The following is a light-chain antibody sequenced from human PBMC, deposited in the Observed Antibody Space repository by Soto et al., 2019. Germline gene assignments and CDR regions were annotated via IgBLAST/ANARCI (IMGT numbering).Light chain of an antibody. J-gene: IGKJ1*01. CDR1: QSVTSY. V-gene: IGKV3-20*01. Sequence: EIVLTQSPGTLSLSPGERASLSCRASQSVTSYLAWYQQKPGHTPRLLIYGASSRATGIPDRFSGSGSGTDFTFTISRLEPEDFAVYYCQLYSDTPPTFGQGTKVEIK. CDR3: QLYSDTPPT. CDR2: GAS.